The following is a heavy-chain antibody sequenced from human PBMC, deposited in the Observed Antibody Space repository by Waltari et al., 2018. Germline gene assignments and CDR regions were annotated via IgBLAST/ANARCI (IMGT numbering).Heavy chain of an antibody. CDR2: ISGSGGST. J-gene: IGHJ6*02. Sequence: EVQLVESGGGLVQPGGSLRLSCAASGFTFSSYAMSWVRQAPGKGLEWVSAISGSGGSTYYADSVKGRFTISRDNSKNTLYRQMNSLRAEDTAVYYCAKDQGIAVAVGPNYYGMDVWGQGTTVTVSS. V-gene: IGHV3-23*04. CDR3: AKDQGIAVAVGPNYYGMDV. CDR1: GFTFSSYA. D-gene: IGHD6-19*01.